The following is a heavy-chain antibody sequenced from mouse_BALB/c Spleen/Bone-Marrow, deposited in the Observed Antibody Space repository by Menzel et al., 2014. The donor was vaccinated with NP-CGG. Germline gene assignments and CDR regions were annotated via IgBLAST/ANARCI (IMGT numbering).Heavy chain of an antibody. Sequence: EVQLQQSGGGLVQPGGSRKLSCAASGFTFSNFGTHWFRQSPEKGLEWVAFVSTGSTIVYYADTVKGRFTISRDNPENTLFLQMTSLRSEDTAIYYCARSHFYGNYFDYWGQGTTLTVSS. J-gene: IGHJ2*01. D-gene: IGHD2-1*01. CDR2: VSTGSTIV. CDR1: GFTFSNFG. CDR3: ARSHFYGNYFDY. V-gene: IGHV5-17*02.